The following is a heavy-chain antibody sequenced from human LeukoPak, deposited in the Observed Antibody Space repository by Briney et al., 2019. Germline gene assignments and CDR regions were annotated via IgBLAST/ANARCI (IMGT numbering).Heavy chain of an antibody. CDR1: GFTFSSYG. J-gene: IGHJ3*02. D-gene: IGHD6-19*01. CDR2: ISYDGSNK. Sequence: PGRSLRLSCAASGFTFSSYGMHWVRQAPGKGLEGVAVISYDGSNKYYADSVKGRFTISRDNSKDTLYLQMNSLRAEDTAVYYCAKGTLSGWHDAFDIWGQGTMVTVSA. CDR3: AKGTLSGWHDAFDI. V-gene: IGHV3-30*18.